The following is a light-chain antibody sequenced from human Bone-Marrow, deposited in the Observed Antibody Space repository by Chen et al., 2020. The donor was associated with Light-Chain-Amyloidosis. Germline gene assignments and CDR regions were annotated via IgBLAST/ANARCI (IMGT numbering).Light chain of an antibody. CDR3: QVWDRSSDRPV. CDR2: DDS. J-gene: IGLJ3*02. V-gene: IGLV3-21*02. CDR1: NIGSTS. Sequence: SYVLTQPSSVSAAPGSTAKIDCGGNNIGSTSGHWYQQTPGQAPLLVVYDDSDRSSGIPERLSGSNSGNTATLTISRGEAGDEADYYCQVWDRSSDRPVFGGGTKLTVL.